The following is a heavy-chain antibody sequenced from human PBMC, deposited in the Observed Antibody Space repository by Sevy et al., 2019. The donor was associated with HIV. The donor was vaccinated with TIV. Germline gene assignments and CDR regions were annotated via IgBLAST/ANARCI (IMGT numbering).Heavy chain of an antibody. CDR1: GDTVSSDSAA. CDR3: GRDHNFVLDF. V-gene: IGHV6-1*01. Sequence: SQTLSLTCAISGDTVSSDSAAWNWIRQSPARGLEWLGRTYYRSTWHKDYGTSLNSRMTINPDTSKNHFSLQLKSVTPEDTAIYNCGRDHNFVLDFWGQGILVTVSS. J-gene: IGHJ4*02. CDR2: TYYRSTWHK. D-gene: IGHD1-20*01.